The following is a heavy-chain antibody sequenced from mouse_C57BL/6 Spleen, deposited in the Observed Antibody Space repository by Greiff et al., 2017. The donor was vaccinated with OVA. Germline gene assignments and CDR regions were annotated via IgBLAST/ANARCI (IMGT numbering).Heavy chain of an antibody. J-gene: IGHJ4*01. CDR1: GYTFTSYW. CDR3: ARGWLPTYAMDY. D-gene: IGHD2-2*01. V-gene: IGHV1-50*01. CDR2: IDPSDSYT. Sequence: QVQLQQPGAELVKPGASVKLSCKASGYTFTSYWMQWVKQRPGQGLEWIGEIDPSDSYTNYNQKFKGKATLTVDTSSSTAYMQLSSLTSEDSAVYYCARGWLPTYAMDYWGQGTSVTVSS.